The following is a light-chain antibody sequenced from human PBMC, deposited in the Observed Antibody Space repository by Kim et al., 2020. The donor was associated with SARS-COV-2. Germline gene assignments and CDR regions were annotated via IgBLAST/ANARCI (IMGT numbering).Light chain of an antibody. CDR2: SNT. J-gene: IGLJ2*01. CDR1: HSNIRSNT. Sequence: ELTQPPSASGTPGQRVTIFCSGSHSNIRSNTVNWYQQLPGRAPKLLIYSNTQRPSGVPDRFSASKSGTSASLAISVLQSEDEADYYCATWDDSLNGHVVFGGGTKVTVL. V-gene: IGLV1-44*01. CDR3: ATWDDSLNGHVV.